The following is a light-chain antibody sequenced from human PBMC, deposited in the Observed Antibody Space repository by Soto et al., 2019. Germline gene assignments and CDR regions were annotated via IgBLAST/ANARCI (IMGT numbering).Light chain of an antibody. V-gene: IGKV3-15*01. J-gene: IGKJ4*01. Sequence: IGITHSPSAVPVFSSETAPLFRRASQSVSSDLAWYQQKPGQPPRLLIYRTSTRATGIPARFSGSGSGTEFTLTISSMQSEDFAVYYCQQYYTSLTFGGGTKVDI. CDR2: RTS. CDR3: QQYYTSLT. CDR1: QSVSSD.